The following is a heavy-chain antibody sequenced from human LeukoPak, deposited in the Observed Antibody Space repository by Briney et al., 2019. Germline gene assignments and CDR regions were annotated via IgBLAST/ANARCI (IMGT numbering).Heavy chain of an antibody. Sequence: SETLSFTCTVSGGSITNYCWSWIRQPPGKGLEWIGYIYYTGSTNYNPSLRSRVTISVDTSKNQLSLKLTSVTPADTAVYYCARKAAAGIPPLYNWFDPWGQGTLVTVSA. D-gene: IGHD6-13*01. V-gene: IGHV4-59*01. CDR2: IYYTGST. CDR1: GGSITNYC. J-gene: IGHJ5*02. CDR3: ARKAAAGIPPLYNWFDP.